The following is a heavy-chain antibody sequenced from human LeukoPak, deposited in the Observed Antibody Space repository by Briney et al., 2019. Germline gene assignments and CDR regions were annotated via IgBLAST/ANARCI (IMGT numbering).Heavy chain of an antibody. CDR2: IYSGGST. Sequence: GGSLRLSCVASGFTVSSNYMSWVRQAPGKGLEWVSVIYSGGSTYYADSVKGRFTISRDNSKNTLYLQMNSLRAEDTAVYYCARDLSNSGSYYPYYYYGMDVWGQGTTVTVSS. CDR3: ARDLSNSGSYYPYYYYGMDV. D-gene: IGHD3-10*01. J-gene: IGHJ6*02. CDR1: GFTVSSNY. V-gene: IGHV3-66*02.